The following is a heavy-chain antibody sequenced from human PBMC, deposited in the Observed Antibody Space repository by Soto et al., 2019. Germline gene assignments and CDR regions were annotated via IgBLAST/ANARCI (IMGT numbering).Heavy chain of an antibody. V-gene: IGHV3-30-3*01. D-gene: IGHD3-22*01. Sequence: LRLSCAASGFTFSSYAMHWVRQAPGKGLEWVAVISYDGSNKYYADSVKGRFTISRDNSKNTLYLQMNSLRVEDTAVYYCARDLLIYYDSSGLPGYWGQGTLVTVSS. CDR3: ARDLLIYYDSSGLPGY. CDR1: GFTFSSYA. CDR2: ISYDGSNK. J-gene: IGHJ4*02.